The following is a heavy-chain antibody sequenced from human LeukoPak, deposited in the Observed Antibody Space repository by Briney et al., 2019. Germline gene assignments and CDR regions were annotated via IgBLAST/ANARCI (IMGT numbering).Heavy chain of an antibody. CDR3: ARDRYYDSSGYYPRLDDY. CDR1: GGTFSSYA. J-gene: IGHJ4*02. V-gene: IGHV1-69*13. CDR2: IIPIFGTA. D-gene: IGHD3-22*01. Sequence: SVKVSCKASGGTFSSYAISWVRQAPGQGLEWMGGIIPIFGTANYAQKFQGRVTITADESTSTAYMELSSLRSEDTAVYYCARDRYYDSSGYYPRLDDYWGQGTLVTVSS.